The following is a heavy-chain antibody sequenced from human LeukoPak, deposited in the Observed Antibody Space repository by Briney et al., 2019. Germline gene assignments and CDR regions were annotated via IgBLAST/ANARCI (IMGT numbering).Heavy chain of an antibody. V-gene: IGHV3-11*04. CDR3: ARSPIMPGSRDPEDGMDV. CDR2: ISNTGSTI. CDR1: GFTFSDYY. J-gene: IGHJ6*02. D-gene: IGHD2-2*01. Sequence: GGSLRLSCAASGFTFSDYYMSWIRQAPGKGLEWVSYISNTGSTIYYADSVKGRFTISRDNTKNSLYLQMNSLRAEDTAVYYCARSPIMPGSRDPEDGMDVWGQGTTVTVSS.